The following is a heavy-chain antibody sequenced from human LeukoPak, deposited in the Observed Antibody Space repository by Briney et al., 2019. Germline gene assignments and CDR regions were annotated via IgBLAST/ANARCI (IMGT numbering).Heavy chain of an antibody. V-gene: IGHV3-21*01. CDR1: GFTFSSYS. D-gene: IGHD2-2*01. CDR2: ISSSSSYI. J-gene: IGHJ4*02. Sequence: GGSLRLSCAASGFTFSSYSMNWVRQAPGKGLEWVSSISSSSSYIYYADPVKGRFTISRDNAKNSLYLQMNSLRAEDTAVYYCARTYCSSTSCHYYFDYWGQGTPVTVSS. CDR3: ARTYCSSTSCHYYFDY.